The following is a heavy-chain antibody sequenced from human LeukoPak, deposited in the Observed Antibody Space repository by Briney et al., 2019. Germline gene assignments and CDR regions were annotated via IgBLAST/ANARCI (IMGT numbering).Heavy chain of an antibody. D-gene: IGHD6-6*01. CDR1: GFTFSSYG. CDR3: AKDGLTSKDSYYYMDV. Sequence: PGRSLRLSCAASGFTFSSYGMHWVRQAPGKGLEWVAVIWYDGSNKYYADSVKGRFTIFRDNSKNTLYLQMNSLRAEDTAVYYCAKDGLTSKDSYYYMDVWGKGTTVTVSS. V-gene: IGHV3-33*06. CDR2: IWYDGSNK. J-gene: IGHJ6*03.